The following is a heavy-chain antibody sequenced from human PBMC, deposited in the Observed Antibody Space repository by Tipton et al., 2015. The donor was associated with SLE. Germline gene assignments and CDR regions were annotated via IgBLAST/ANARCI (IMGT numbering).Heavy chain of an antibody. D-gene: IGHD5-12*01. CDR1: GVSITNYHSY. CDR2: IYFPGRT. J-gene: IGHJ4*02. CDR3: ARGGVGGYDYFDY. V-gene: IGHV4-61*02. Sequence: TLSLTCSVSGVSITNYHSYWDWFRQTAGKGLEWIGRIYFPGRTYYNPSVTSRVTIALDTSKNEFSLEMTSVTTADTGVYFCARGGVGGYDYFDYWGQGTLVTVSS.